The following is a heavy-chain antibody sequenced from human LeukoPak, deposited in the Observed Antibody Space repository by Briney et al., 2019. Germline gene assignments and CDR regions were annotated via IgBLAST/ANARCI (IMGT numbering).Heavy chain of an antibody. CDR3: AKVKIGYDSSSLDFDY. Sequence: GGSLRLSCAASGFTFSSYSMNWVRQAPGKGPEWVSSISSSSSYIYYADSVKGRFTISRDNSKNSLYLQMNSLRAEDTALYYCAKVKIGYDSSSLDFDYWGQGTLVTVSS. V-gene: IGHV3-21*04. J-gene: IGHJ4*02. CDR1: GFTFSSYS. D-gene: IGHD3-22*01. CDR2: ISSSSSYI.